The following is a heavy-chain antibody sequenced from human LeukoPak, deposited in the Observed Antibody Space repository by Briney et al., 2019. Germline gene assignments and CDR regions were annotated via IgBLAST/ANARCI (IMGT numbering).Heavy chain of an antibody. V-gene: IGHV4-59*08. D-gene: IGHD4-23*01. CDR1: GGSISSCY. Sequence: PSETLSLTCTVSGGSISSCYWSWVWQPPGKGLEWIGYIYYSGSTNYNPSLKSRVTISVDTSKNQFSLKLSSVTAADTAVYYCARRIRGGNSAYYFDYWGQGTLVTVSS. CDR3: ARRIRGGNSAYYFDY. J-gene: IGHJ4*02. CDR2: IYYSGST.